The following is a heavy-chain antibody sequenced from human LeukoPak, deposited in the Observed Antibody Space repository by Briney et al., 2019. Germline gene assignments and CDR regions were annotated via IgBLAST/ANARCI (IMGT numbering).Heavy chain of an antibody. Sequence: MPSETLSLTCVVSGGSFSGYYWSWIRQPPGKGLEWIGEINHGGRTNYSPSLKSQVTISVDTSKNQFSLNLSSVTAADTAVYYCARGLELGYCSGASCYIWFDPWGQGTLVTVSS. CDR1: GGSFSGYY. D-gene: IGHD2-2*02. J-gene: IGHJ5*02. CDR3: ARGLELGYCSGASCYIWFDP. V-gene: IGHV4-34*01. CDR2: INHGGRT.